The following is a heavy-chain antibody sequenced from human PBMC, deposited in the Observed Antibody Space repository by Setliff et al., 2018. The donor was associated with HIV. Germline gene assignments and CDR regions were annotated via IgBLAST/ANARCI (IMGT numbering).Heavy chain of an antibody. J-gene: IGHJ3*02. D-gene: IGHD3-10*01. CDR3: VRAPTHYFGNNKSSWPDAFDI. V-gene: IGHV4-4*07. Sequence: LSLTCSVSGGSLQGYYWSWIRQPAGKGLQWIGRIYYVGWSKYNPSLEDRVTMSVDTSNNQFSLSLTSVTAADTAVYYCVRAPTHYFGNNKSSWPDAFDIWGLGTMVTVSS. CDR2: IYYVGWS. CDR1: GGSLQGYY.